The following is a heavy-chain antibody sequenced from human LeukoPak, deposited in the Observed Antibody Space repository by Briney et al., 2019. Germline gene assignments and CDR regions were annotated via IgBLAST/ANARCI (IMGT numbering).Heavy chain of an antibody. D-gene: IGHD1-14*01. Sequence: GGSLRLSCAASGFTFSIYWMHWVRHAPREGLVWVSRINSDGSNTNYADSVKGRFTISRDNAKNTLYLQMNSLRAEDTAVYYCAISPEFDNWGQGTLVTVSS. CDR2: INSDGSNT. CDR3: AISPEFDN. V-gene: IGHV3-74*01. CDR1: GFTFSIYW. J-gene: IGHJ4*02.